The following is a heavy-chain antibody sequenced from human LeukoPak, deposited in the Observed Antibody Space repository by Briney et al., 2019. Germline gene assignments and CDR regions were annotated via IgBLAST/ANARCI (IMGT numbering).Heavy chain of an antibody. CDR2: ISSSSSYI. CDR3: AKSPPTVRGNFDY. Sequence: GGSLRLSCAASGFTFSSYSMNWVRQAPGKGLEWVSSISSSSSYIYYADSVKGRFTISRDNAKNSLYLQMNSLRAEDTAVYSCAKSPPTVRGNFDYWGQGTLVTVSS. V-gene: IGHV3-21*01. D-gene: IGHD4-11*01. J-gene: IGHJ4*02. CDR1: GFTFSSYS.